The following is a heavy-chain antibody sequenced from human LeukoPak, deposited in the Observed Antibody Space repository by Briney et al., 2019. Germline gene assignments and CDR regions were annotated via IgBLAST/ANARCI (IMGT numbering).Heavy chain of an antibody. CDR1: GFTFSNYW. D-gene: IGHD1-14*01. J-gene: IGHJ3*02. CDR2: INREGGST. Sequence: PGGSLRLSCAASGFTFSNYWMHWVRQAPGKGLVWVSRINREGGSTTYADSVKGRFTISRDNAKNTLYLQMNSLRAEDTAVYYCARDVYNAGDMWGHGTMVTVSS. V-gene: IGHV3-74*01. CDR3: ARDVYNAGDM.